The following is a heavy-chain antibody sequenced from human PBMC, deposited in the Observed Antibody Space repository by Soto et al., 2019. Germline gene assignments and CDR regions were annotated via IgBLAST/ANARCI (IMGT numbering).Heavy chain of an antibody. CDR3: ATGQLGEYFDY. V-gene: IGHV4-4*02. CDR2: IYHSGSI. D-gene: IGHD1-26*01. CDR1: GDPISSSHW. J-gene: IGHJ4*02. Sequence: SETLSLTCAVSGDPISSSHWWSWVRQTPGKGLEWIGEIYHSGSINYNPSLKSRVIISADRSKNQFSLRLSSVTAADTAVYYCATGQLGEYFDYWGQGTLVTVSS.